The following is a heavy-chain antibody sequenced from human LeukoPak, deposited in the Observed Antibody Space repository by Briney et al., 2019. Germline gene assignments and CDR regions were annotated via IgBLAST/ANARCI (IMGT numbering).Heavy chain of an antibody. D-gene: IGHD3-22*01. CDR2: IYYSGST. CDR3: ARARGRYYYDSSGYPEDI. V-gene: IGHV4-39*01. CDR1: GGSISSSSYY. Sequence: SETLSLTCTVSGGSISSSSYYWGWIRQPPGKGLEWIGSIYYSGSTYYNPSLKSRVTISVDTSKNQFSLKLSSVTAADTAVYYCARARGRYYYDSSGYPEDIWGQGTMVTVSS. J-gene: IGHJ3*02.